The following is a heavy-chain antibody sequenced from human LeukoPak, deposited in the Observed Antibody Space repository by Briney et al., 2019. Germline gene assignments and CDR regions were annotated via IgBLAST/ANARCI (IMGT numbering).Heavy chain of an antibody. CDR2: IKQDGSEK. V-gene: IGHV3-7*01. Sequence: GGSLRLSCAASGFTFSHYWMTWVRQAPGKGLEWVANIKQDGSEKYYVDSVKGRFTISRDNAKNSLYLQMNSLRAEDTAVYYCATRGCSGGYCYSYFDYWGQGTLVTVSS. J-gene: IGHJ4*02. CDR1: GFTFSHYW. D-gene: IGHD2-15*01. CDR3: ATRGCSGGYCYSYFDY.